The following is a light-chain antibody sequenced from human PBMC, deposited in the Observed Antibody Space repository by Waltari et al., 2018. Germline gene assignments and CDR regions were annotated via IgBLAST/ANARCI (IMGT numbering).Light chain of an antibody. CDR2: WAS. CDR1: QSILNVSNNEDC. V-gene: IGKV4-1*01. CDR3: QQYFSRPFS. Sequence: DIVMTQSPDSLAVSLGGRATIHCRSRQSILNVSNNEDCLAWYQRKPGQPPKLLIFWASTRESGVPDRFSGGRSGSDFTLTITSLRPEDVALYFCQQYFSRPFSFGGGTKVEIK. J-gene: IGKJ4*01.